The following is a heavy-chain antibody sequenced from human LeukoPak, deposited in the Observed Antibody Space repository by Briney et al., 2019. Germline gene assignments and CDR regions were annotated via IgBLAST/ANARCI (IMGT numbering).Heavy chain of an antibody. CDR2: ISSSSSYI. J-gene: IGHJ4*02. CDR3: ARGKSNYGDYVDY. Sequence: GGSLRLSCAASGFTFSSYSMNWVRQAPGKGLEWVSSISSSSSYIYYADSVKGRFTISRDNAKNSLYLQMNSLRAEDTAVYYCARGKSNYGDYVDYWGQGTLVTVSS. CDR1: GFTFSSYS. V-gene: IGHV3-21*01. D-gene: IGHD4-17*01.